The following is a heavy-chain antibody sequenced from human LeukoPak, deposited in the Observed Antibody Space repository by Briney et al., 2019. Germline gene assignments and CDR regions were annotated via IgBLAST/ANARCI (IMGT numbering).Heavy chain of an antibody. CDR1: GFTFSSYW. J-gene: IGHJ4*02. Sequence: PGGSLRLSCAASGFTFSSYWMHWVRQAPGKGLVWVSRINGDGSSTAYADSVKGRFTISRDNAKNTLYLQMNSLRAEDTAVYYCARDLSSSSGFDYWGQGTLVTVSS. D-gene: IGHD6-6*01. V-gene: IGHV3-74*01. CDR3: ARDLSSSSGFDY. CDR2: INGDGSST.